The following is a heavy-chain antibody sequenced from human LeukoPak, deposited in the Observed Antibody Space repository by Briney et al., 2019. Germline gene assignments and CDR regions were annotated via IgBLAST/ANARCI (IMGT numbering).Heavy chain of an antibody. Sequence: ASVKVSCKASGYTFTGYYMDWVRQAPGQGLEWMGWINPNSGGTDYAQKFQGRVTMTRDTSISTAYMELSRLRSDDTAVYYCARILAVAGTRWFDPWGQGTLVTVSS. V-gene: IGHV1-2*02. CDR3: ARILAVAGTRWFDP. J-gene: IGHJ5*02. CDR1: GYTFTGYY. D-gene: IGHD6-19*01. CDR2: INPNSGGT.